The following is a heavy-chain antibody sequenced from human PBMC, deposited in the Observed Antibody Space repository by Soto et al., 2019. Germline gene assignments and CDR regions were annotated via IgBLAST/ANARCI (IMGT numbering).Heavy chain of an antibody. CDR3: ARMVVVVVAASIWFDP. J-gene: IGHJ5*02. V-gene: IGHV4-39*01. D-gene: IGHD2-15*01. CDR2: IYYSGST. Sequence: SETLSLTCTFSVVSISSSSYYCGWIRQPPGKGLEWIGSIYYSGSTYYNPSLKSRVTISVDTSKNQFSLKLSSVTAADTAVYYCARMVVVVVAASIWFDPGGQGTLVX. CDR1: VVSISSSSYY.